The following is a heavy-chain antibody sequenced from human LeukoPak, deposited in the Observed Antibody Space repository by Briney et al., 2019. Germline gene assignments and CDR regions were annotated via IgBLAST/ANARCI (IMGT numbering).Heavy chain of an antibody. CDR3: AITIRGLEYFKH. Sequence: GGSLRLSCAASGFFSSYGMHWVRQAPGKGLEWVAFIRFDGINKYYADSVKGRFTISRDNSKNTLYLQMNSLRPEDTAVYYCAITIRGLEYFKHWGQGPLVTVS. V-gene: IGHV3-30*02. CDR1: GFFSSYG. J-gene: IGHJ1*01. D-gene: IGHD3-10*01. CDR2: IRFDGINK.